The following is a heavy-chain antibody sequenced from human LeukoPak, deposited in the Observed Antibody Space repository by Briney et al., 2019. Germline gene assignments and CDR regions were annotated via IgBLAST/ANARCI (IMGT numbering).Heavy chain of an antibody. CDR3: ARDLIAVAGSVFDY. Sequence: ASVKVSCKASGGTFSSYAISWVRQAPGQGLEWMGRIIPIFGTADYAQKFQGRVTITTDESTSTAYMELSSLRSEDTAVYYCARDLIAVAGSVFDYWGQGTLVTVSS. CDR2: IIPIFGTA. V-gene: IGHV1-69*05. CDR1: GGTFSSYA. D-gene: IGHD6-19*01. J-gene: IGHJ4*02.